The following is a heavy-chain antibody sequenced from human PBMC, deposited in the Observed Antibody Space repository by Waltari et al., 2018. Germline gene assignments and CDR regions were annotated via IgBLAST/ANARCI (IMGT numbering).Heavy chain of an antibody. Sequence: EVQLVESGEGLVQPGGSLRLSCAASGFTFSSYAMHWVRQAPGKGLEYVSAISSNGGSTYYADSVKGRFTISRDNSKNTLYLQMGSLRAEDMAVYYCARGAYDSSGLSAPVFVIWGQGTMVTVSS. CDR2: ISSNGGST. CDR1: GFTFSSYA. D-gene: IGHD3-22*01. V-gene: IGHV3-64*02. J-gene: IGHJ3*02. CDR3: ARGAYDSSGLSAPVFVI.